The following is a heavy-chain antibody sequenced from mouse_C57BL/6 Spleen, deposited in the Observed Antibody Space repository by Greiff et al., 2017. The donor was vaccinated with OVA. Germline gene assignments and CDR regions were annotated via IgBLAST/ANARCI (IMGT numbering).Heavy chain of an antibody. CDR3: ATSSVSYYFDY. V-gene: IGHV1-50*01. CDR2: IGPSDSYT. CDR1: GYTFTSYW. D-gene: IGHD6-2*01. Sequence: QVQLQQPGAELVKPGASVKLSCKASGYTFTSYWMQWVKQRPGQGLEWIGEIGPSDSYTKYNQKVKGQATLTVDTASSTAYMQLSSLTSEDSAVYYCATSSVSYYFDYWGQGTSLTVSS. J-gene: IGHJ2*02.